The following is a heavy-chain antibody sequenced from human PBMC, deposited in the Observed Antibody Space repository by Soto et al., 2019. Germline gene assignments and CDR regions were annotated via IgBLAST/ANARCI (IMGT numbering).Heavy chain of an antibody. V-gene: IGHV3-73*01. D-gene: IGHD6-19*01. J-gene: IGHJ5*02. CDR1: GFTFSGSA. Sequence: VGSLRLSCAASGFTFSGSAMHWVRQASGKGLEWVGRIRSKANSYATAYAASVKGRFTISRDDSKNTAYLQMNSLKTEDTAVYYCLVAGLYNWFDPWGQGTLVTVSS. CDR2: IRSKANSYAT. CDR3: LVAGLYNWFDP.